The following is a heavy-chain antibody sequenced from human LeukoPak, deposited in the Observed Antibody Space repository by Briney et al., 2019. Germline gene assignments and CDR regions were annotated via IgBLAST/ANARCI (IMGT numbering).Heavy chain of an antibody. CDR2: IHYSGST. J-gene: IGHJ5*02. V-gene: IGHV4-39*02. CDR1: GGSISSSSYY. CDR3: AREVVVVPAAKYRWFDP. Sequence: PSETLSLTCTVSGGSISSSSYYWGWIRQPPGKGLEWIGSIHYSGSTYYNLSLKSRVTISVDTSKNQFSLKLSSVTAADTAVYYCAREVVVVPAAKYRWFDPWGQGTLVTVSS. D-gene: IGHD2-2*01.